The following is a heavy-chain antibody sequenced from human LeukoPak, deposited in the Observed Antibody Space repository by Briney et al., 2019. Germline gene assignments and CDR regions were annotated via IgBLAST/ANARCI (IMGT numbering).Heavy chain of an antibody. Sequence: GGSLRLSCAASGFTFRTYAMTWVRQAPGKGLEWVSTVSGSSGNTYYADSVKGRFTISRDNSKNTLYLQMNSLRAEDTAVYYCAKDLYCGGDCYSRAFDIWGQGTMVTVSS. CDR1: GFTFRTYA. D-gene: IGHD2-21*02. CDR2: VSGSSGNT. J-gene: IGHJ3*02. V-gene: IGHV3-23*01. CDR3: AKDLYCGGDCYSRAFDI.